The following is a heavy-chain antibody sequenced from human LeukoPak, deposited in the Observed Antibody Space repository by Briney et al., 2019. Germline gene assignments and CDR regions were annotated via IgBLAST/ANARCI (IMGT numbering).Heavy chain of an antibody. CDR3: ARASHDYGDYSHFDY. CDR1: GGSFSGYY. CDR2: INHSGST. V-gene: IGHV4-34*01. D-gene: IGHD4-17*01. Sequence: SETLSLTCAVYGGSFSGYYWSWIRQPPGKGLEWIGEINHSGSTNYNPSLKTRVTISVDKSKNQFSLKLSSVTAADTAVYYCARASHDYGDYSHFDYWGQGTLVTVSS. J-gene: IGHJ4*02.